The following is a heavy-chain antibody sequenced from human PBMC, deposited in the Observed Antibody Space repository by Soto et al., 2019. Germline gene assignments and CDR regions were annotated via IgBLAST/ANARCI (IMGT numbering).Heavy chain of an antibody. J-gene: IGHJ5*02. V-gene: IGHV3-48*03. CDR3: ARGIQMSLLRVLVAVAGTRGCWFDP. CDR2: ISSSGSTI. D-gene: IGHD6-19*01. Sequence: GGSLRLSCAASGFTFSSYEMNWVRQAPGKGLEWVSYISSSGSTIYYADSVKGRFTISRDNAKNSLYLQMNSLRAEDTAVYYCARGIQMSLLRVLVAVAGTRGCWFDPWGQGTLVTVSS. CDR1: GFTFSSYE.